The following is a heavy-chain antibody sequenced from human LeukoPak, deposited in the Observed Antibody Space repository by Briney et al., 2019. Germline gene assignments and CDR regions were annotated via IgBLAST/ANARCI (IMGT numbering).Heavy chain of an antibody. CDR2: TYASGSA. Sequence: PSETLSLTCSVSGGSISSGNYYWSWLRQPAGKGLEWIGRTYASGSATYNPSLKSRVTISVDKSKNQFSLKLNSVTAADTAVYYCARGVGSSESNWFDPWGQGTLATVSS. D-gene: IGHD1-26*01. CDR1: GGSISSGNYY. J-gene: IGHJ5*02. V-gene: IGHV4-61*02. CDR3: ARGVGSSESNWFDP.